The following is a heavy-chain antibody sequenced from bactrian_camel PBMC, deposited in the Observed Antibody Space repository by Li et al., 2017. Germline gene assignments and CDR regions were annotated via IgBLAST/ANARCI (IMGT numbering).Heavy chain of an antibody. CDR2: ITTSGRST. V-gene: IGHV3S40*01. Sequence: VQLVESGGGLVQPGGSLTLSCIGSGGDFSTYALKWVCQAPGKELEWLAGITTSGRSTSYADSVKGRATISRDNAKNTIYLQMNNLKPEDTAMYYCAAKSACLDLLRAIPLARWVGQGTQVTVS. D-gene: IGHD1*01. CDR1: GGDFSTYA. J-gene: IGHJ4*01.